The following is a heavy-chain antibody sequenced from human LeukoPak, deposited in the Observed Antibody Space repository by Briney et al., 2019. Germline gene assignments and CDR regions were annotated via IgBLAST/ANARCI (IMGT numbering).Heavy chain of an antibody. CDR2: ISGSGGST. CDR1: GFTFSSYA. J-gene: IGHJ4*02. Sequence: GGSLRLSCAASGFTFSSYAMSWVRQAPGKGLEWVSAISGSGGSTYYADSVKGRFTISRDNSKNTPYLQMNSLRAEDTAVYYCAKALGRTYYYDSSGHYAPDYWGQGTLVTVSS. CDR3: AKALGRTYYYDSSGHYAPDY. D-gene: IGHD3-22*01. V-gene: IGHV3-23*01.